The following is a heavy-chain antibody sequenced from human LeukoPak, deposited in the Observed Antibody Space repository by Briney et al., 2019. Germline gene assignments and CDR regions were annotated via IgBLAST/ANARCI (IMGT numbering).Heavy chain of an antibody. Sequence: SETLSLTCTVSGGSISSYYWSWIRQPPGKGLEWIGYIYYSGSTNYNPSLKSRGTISVDTSNNQFSLKLTSVTAADTAVYYCARSGRGTSAGFDCGGQEPLVTVSS. CDR2: IYYSGST. J-gene: IGHJ4*02. CDR1: GGSISSYY. V-gene: IGHV4-59*01. CDR3: ARSGRGTSAGFDC. D-gene: IGHD3-10*01.